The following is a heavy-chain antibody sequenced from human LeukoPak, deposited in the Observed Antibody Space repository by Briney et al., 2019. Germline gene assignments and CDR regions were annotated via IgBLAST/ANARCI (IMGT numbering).Heavy chain of an antibody. Sequence: GGSLRLSCAASGFMFSAYSMNWVRQAPGKGLEWASYISSSSSTIYYADSVKGRFTISRDNAKKSLYLQMKGLRAEDTAVYYCARDGGGYSYGRYYFDYWGQGTLVTVSS. V-gene: IGHV3-48*04. J-gene: IGHJ4*02. D-gene: IGHD5-18*01. CDR3: ARDGGGYSYGRYYFDY. CDR1: GFMFSAYS. CDR2: ISSSSSTI.